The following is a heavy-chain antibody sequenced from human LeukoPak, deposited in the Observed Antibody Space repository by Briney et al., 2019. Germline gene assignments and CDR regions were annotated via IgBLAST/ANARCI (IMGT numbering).Heavy chain of an antibody. V-gene: IGHV4-39*07. CDR2: IYYSGST. D-gene: IGHD6-6*01. CDR1: GGSISSSSYY. CDR3: ARVGWRLSGSVDY. J-gene: IGHJ4*02. Sequence: SETLSLTCTVSGGSISSSSYYWGWIRQPPGKGLEWIGSIYYSGSTYYNPSLKSRVTISVDTSKNQFSLKLSSVTAADTAVYYCARVGWRLSGSVDYWGQGTLVTVSS.